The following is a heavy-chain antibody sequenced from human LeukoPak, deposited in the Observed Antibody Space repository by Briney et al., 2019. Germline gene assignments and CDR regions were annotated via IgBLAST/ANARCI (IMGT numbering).Heavy chain of an antibody. CDR1: GFTFSSYG. D-gene: IGHD3-16*01. CDR3: AKGTRRGFESLGDY. CDR2: ISYDGSDK. J-gene: IGHJ4*02. V-gene: IGHV3-30*18. Sequence: GRSLRLSCAASGFTFSSYGMHCVRQAPGKGLEWVAVISYDGSDKFYADPVKGRFTFSRDNSKNTLYLQMNSLRAEDTAVYYSAKGTRRGFESLGDYWGQGTLVTVAS.